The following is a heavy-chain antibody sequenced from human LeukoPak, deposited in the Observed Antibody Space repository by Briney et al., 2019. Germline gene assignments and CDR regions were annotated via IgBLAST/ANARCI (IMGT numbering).Heavy chain of an antibody. J-gene: IGHJ3*02. CDR3: AKCRTHDAFDI. Sequence: PGGSLRLSCAASGFTFSSYRMTWVRQAPGKGLEWVSSISSSRSYIYYPDSVKRRFTISRDNTKHSLYLQMNSLRAEDTAVYYCAKCRTHDAFDIWGQGTMVTVSS. CDR2: ISSSRSYI. V-gene: IGHV3-21*01. CDR1: GFTFSSYR.